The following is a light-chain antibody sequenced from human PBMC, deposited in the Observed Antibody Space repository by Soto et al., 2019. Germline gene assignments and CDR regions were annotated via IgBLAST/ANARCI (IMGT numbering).Light chain of an antibody. V-gene: IGLV2-8*01. CDR3: FSFTTTSTHV. Sequence: QSVLTQPPSASGSPGQSVTISCTGTKSDIGVYDFVSWYQHHPGKAPRLIIYEVVQRPSGVPDRFSGSKSGNTASLTVSGLQVEDEAEYFCFSFTTTSTHVFGTGTKLTVL. J-gene: IGLJ1*01. CDR1: KSDIGVYDF. CDR2: EVV.